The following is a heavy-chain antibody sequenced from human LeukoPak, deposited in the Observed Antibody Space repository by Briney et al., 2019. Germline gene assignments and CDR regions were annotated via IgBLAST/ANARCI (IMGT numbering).Heavy chain of an antibody. CDR1: GFTFSSYS. V-gene: IGHV3-21*03. J-gene: IGHJ4*02. CDR3: ASGSTLDY. D-gene: IGHD3-10*01. CDR2: ISSRSSYI. Sequence: GGSLRLSCAASGFTFSSYSMNWVRQAPGKGLEWVSSISSRSSYIYYADSVKGRFTISRDNAKNSLYLQMNSLRAEDTALYYCASGSTLDYWGQGTLVTVSS.